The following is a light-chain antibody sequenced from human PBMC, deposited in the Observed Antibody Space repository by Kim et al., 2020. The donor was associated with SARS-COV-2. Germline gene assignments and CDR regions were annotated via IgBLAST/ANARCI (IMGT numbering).Light chain of an antibody. Sequence: ASVEDRVTITCRASQDIRNYLAWYQQKPGKSPKLLIHAASTLQSGVPSRFSGSGSGTDFTLTISSLQPEDVATYYCQKYESAPPSFGQGTKVDIK. V-gene: IGKV1-27*01. J-gene: IGKJ1*01. CDR2: AAS. CDR3: QKYESAPPS. CDR1: QDIRNY.